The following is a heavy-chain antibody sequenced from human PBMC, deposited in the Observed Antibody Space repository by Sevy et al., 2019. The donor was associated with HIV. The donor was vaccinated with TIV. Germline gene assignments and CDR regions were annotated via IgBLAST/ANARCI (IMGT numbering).Heavy chain of an antibody. V-gene: IGHV3-23*01. Sequence: GGSLRLSCAASGFTFSSYAMSWVRQAPGKGLEWVSAISGSGGSTYYADSVKGRFTISRDNSKNTLYLQMISLRAEDTAVYYCAKFVVVVAATRNYYYGMDVWGQGTTVTVST. CDR3: AKFVVVVAATRNYYYGMDV. J-gene: IGHJ6*01. D-gene: IGHD2-15*01. CDR2: ISGSGGST. CDR1: GFTFSSYA.